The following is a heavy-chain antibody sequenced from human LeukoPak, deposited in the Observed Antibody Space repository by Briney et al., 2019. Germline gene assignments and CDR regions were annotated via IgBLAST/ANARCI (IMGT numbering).Heavy chain of an antibody. CDR3: AKEGGYCTSTSCSPSYYMDV. Sequence: PGGSLRLSCAASGFTFSSYDMHWVRQAPGKGLEWVAFIRYDVINKYYADSVRGRFTISRDNSKNTLYLQMNSLRAEDTAVYYYAKEGGYCTSTSCSPSYYMDVWGKGTTVTVSS. D-gene: IGHD2-2*03. V-gene: IGHV3-30*02. CDR2: IRYDVINK. J-gene: IGHJ6*03. CDR1: GFTFSSYD.